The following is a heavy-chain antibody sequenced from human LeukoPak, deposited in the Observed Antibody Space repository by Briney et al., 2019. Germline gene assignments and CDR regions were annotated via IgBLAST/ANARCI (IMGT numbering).Heavy chain of an antibody. V-gene: IGHV4-39*07. CDR1: GGSISSSSYY. J-gene: IGHJ3*02. Sequence: ASETLSLTCTVSGGSISSSSYYWGWIRQPPGKGLEWIGSIYYSGSTYYNPSLKSRVTISVDTSKNQFSLKLSSVIAADTAVYYCARGSGARYYDFKHAFDIWGQGTMVTVSS. D-gene: IGHD3-3*01. CDR3: ARGSGARYYDFKHAFDI. CDR2: IYYSGST.